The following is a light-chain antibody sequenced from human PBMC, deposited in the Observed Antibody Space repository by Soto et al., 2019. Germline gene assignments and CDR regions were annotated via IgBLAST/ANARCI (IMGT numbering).Light chain of an antibody. CDR1: QSITNW. CDR3: QQYNSYWT. Sequence: DIQMTQSPSTLSASVGDRVTITCRASQSITNWLAWYQQKPGKAPKLLIYDASSLESGVPSRFSGSGSGTEFTLTISSLQPDDFATYYCQQYNSYWTFGQGTRLEI. V-gene: IGKV1-5*01. CDR2: DAS. J-gene: IGKJ5*01.